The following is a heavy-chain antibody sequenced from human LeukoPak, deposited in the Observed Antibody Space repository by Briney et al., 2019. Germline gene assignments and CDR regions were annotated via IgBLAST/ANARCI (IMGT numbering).Heavy chain of an antibody. CDR2: ITGSGGST. D-gene: IGHD6-13*01. CDR3: AKTRGYSDY. Sequence: PGGSLRLSCAASGFTFTNYAMSWVRQAPGKGLERVSLITGSGGSTYYADSVKGRLTISRDISKSTLYLQMNSLRVEDTAVYYCAKTRGYSDYWGQGTLVTVSS. V-gene: IGHV3-23*01. CDR1: GFTFTNYA. J-gene: IGHJ4*02.